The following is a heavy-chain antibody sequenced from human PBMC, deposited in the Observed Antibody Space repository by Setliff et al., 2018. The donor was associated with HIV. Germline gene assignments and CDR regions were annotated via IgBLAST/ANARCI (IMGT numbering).Heavy chain of an antibody. CDR2: VYHSGST. CDR1: GGSISSDY. CDR3: TIPASSLAPN. V-gene: IGHV4-4*08. Sequence: SETLSLTCTVSGGSISSDYWSWIRQPPGKGLEWIGYVYHSGSTNYNPSLKSRVTISVDTSNNQISLKLTSVTAADTAVYYCTIPASSLAPNWGRGTQVTVSS. J-gene: IGHJ4*02.